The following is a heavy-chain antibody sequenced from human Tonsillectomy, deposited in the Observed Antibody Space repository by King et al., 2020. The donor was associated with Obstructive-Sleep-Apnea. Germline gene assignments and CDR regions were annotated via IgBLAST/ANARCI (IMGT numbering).Heavy chain of an antibody. CDR3: ARVTEGWAHFDY. CDR2: ISSGSDPI. J-gene: IGHJ4*02. Sequence: EVQLVESGGGLVQPGGSLRLSCAASGFTFGYYNMNWVRQAPGKGLEWVSYISSGSDPIYYADSVKGRFTISRDNAKNSLFLQMNSLRAEDTAVYYCARVTEGWAHFDYWGQGTLVTVSS. D-gene: IGHD1-26*01. V-gene: IGHV3-48*01. CDR1: GFTFGYYN.